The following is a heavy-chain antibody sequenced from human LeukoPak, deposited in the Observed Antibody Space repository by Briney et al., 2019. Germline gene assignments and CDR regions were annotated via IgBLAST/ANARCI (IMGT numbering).Heavy chain of an antibody. CDR2: IYGGGDT. Sequence: TGGSLRLSCAASGFTVSSNYMSWVRQAPGKGLEWVSFIYGGGDTYYAASVKGRFTISRDTSKNTLYLQMNGLRADDTALYYCARATCSTIWGIADFDCWGQGSLVSVSS. V-gene: IGHV3-53*01. D-gene: IGHD3-16*01. CDR3: ARATCSTIWGIADFDC. J-gene: IGHJ4*02. CDR1: GFTVSSNY.